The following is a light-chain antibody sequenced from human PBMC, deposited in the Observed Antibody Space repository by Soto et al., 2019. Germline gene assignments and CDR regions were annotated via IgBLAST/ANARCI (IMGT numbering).Light chain of an antibody. V-gene: IGKV3-20*01. CDR1: QSVSSNY. Sequence: EMGVTQSPGTLSLSPGERATVYCRASQSVSSNYLAWYQQKPGQPPSLLIYGASSRASAIPDGFSGSGSGTDFTLIICRLEPEDLAQYYCHQYGNTPFTFGPGTKVD. J-gene: IGKJ3*01. CDR3: HQYGNTPFT. CDR2: GAS.